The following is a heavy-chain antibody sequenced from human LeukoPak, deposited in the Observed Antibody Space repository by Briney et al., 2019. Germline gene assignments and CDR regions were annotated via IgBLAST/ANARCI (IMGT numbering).Heavy chain of an antibody. CDR1: VFTFSSYG. V-gene: IGHV3-30*02. D-gene: IGHD2-2*01. Sequence: GGSLRLSCAASVFTFSSYGMYWVRQAPGKGLEWVAFIRYDGTNQYYADSVKGRFTISRDNSKNTLYLQMNSLRDEDTAVYYCAKEGSSYYFDYWGQGTLVSVSS. CDR3: AKEGSSYYFDY. CDR2: IRYDGTNQ. J-gene: IGHJ4*02.